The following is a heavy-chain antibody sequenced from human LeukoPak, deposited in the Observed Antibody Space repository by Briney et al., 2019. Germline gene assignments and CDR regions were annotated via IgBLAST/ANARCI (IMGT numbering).Heavy chain of an antibody. Sequence: PGGSLRLSCVDSGFTFSNYATNWVRQAPGKGLEWVSAISGSGGNTYYADSVKGRLTISRDNSRNTLFLQINSLRAEDTAVYYCAKAGGPDHYYYMDVWGKGTTVTVSS. CDR1: GFTFSNYA. J-gene: IGHJ6*03. CDR2: ISGSGGNT. V-gene: IGHV3-23*01. CDR3: AKAGGPDHYYYMDV.